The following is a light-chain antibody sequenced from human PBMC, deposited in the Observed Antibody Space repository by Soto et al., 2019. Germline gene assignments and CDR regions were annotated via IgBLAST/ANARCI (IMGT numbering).Light chain of an antibody. V-gene: IGKV1-27*01. CDR1: QGISNY. J-gene: IGKJ1*01. CDR2: AAS. Sequence: DIQMTQSPSSLSASVGDRVTITCRASQGISNYLAWYQQKPGKVPKLLIYAASTLQSGVPSRFSGSGSGTDFTLIISSLQPDDVATYYCQKYNSAPPWKFGQGTKVEIK. CDR3: QKYNSAPPWK.